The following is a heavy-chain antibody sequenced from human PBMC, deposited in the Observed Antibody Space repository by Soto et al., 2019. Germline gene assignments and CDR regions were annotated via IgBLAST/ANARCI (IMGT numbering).Heavy chain of an antibody. CDR1: GFTFSSYW. Sequence: EVQLVKSGGGLVQPGGSLRLSCAASGFTFSSYWMHWVRQAPGKGLVWVSRINSDGSSTSYADSVKGRFTISRDNPRNTLYLRMNSLRAEDTAGSCCARYLAGNRGYWGQGTLVTVSS. V-gene: IGHV3-74*01. CDR2: INSDGSST. J-gene: IGHJ4*02. D-gene: IGHD3-3*02. CDR3: ARYLAGNRGY.